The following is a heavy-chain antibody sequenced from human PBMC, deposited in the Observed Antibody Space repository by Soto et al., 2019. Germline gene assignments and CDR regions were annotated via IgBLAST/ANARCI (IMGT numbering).Heavy chain of an antibody. V-gene: IGHV4-30-2*01. CDR3: ARHKGPYNDYDTVDS. Sequence: SETLSLTCAVSGGSISSGGYSWSWIRQPPGKGLEWIGYIYHSGSTNYNPSFQGHITLSSDVSTSTAFLQWSSLKASDTAIYYCARHKGPYNDYDTVDSWGQGTLVTVSS. J-gene: IGHJ4*02. CDR1: GGSISSGGYS. CDR2: IYHSGST. D-gene: IGHD4-17*01.